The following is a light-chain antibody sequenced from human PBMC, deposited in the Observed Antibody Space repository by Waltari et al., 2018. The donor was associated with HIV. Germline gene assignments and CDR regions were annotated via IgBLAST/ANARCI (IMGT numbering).Light chain of an antibody. CDR2: GSS. V-gene: IGLV1-40*01. Sequence: QSVLTQPPSVSGAPGQRVTISCTGSSSNIGAGYDVHWYQQLPGTAPKLLIYGSSNRPSGVPDRFSGSKSGTSASLAITGLQAEDEAVYYCQSYDSSLSAPVVFGGGTKLTVL. CDR3: QSYDSSLSAPVV. J-gene: IGLJ2*01. CDR1: SSNIGAGYD.